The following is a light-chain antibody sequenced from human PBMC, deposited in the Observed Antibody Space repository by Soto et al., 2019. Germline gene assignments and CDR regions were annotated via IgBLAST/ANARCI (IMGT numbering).Light chain of an antibody. CDR3: QQYGSSPQT. CDR2: GAS. V-gene: IGKV3-20*01. Sequence: EIVLTQSPGTLSLSPGERATLSCRASQSVSSSYLAWYQQKPGQALRLLIYGASSRATGIPDRFSGSGSGKDFTLTSSRLEPEDFAVYYCQQYGSSPQTFGQGTKLEIK. CDR1: QSVSSSY. J-gene: IGKJ2*01.